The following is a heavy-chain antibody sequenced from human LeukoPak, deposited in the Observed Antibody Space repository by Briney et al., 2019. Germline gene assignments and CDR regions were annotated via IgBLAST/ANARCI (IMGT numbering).Heavy chain of an antibody. V-gene: IGHV3-23*01. Sequence: GGSLILSCAGSGFTFSNYAMSWVRQAPGKGLEWVSVISGNGDTTYYADSVKGRFTISRDNSKNTLYLQMNSLRAEDTAIYSCAKDYRGSGYFFDVWGQGTMVAVSS. CDR1: GFTFSNYA. CDR2: ISGNGDTT. D-gene: IGHD3-3*01. J-gene: IGHJ3*01. CDR3: AKDYRGSGYFFDV.